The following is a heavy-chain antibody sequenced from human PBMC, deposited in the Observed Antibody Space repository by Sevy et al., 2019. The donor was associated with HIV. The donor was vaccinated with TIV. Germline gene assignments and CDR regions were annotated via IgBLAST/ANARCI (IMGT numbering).Heavy chain of an antibody. CDR2: ISGLSNYI. V-gene: IGHV3-21*01. CDR1: GFTLSSYN. D-gene: IGHD1-26*01. CDR3: ARGPPDGSYDYFDY. J-gene: IGHJ4*02. Sequence: GGSLRLSCAASGFTLSSYNMSWVRQAPGKGLEWVSSISGLSNYIYYADSVKGRFTISRDNAKNSLYLQMNSLRAEDTAVYYCARGPPDGSYDYFDYWGQGTLVTVSS.